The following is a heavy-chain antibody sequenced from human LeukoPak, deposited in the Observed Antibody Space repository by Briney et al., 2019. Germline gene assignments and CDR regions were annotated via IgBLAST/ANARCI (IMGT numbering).Heavy chain of an antibody. V-gene: IGHV4-34*01. J-gene: IGHJ6*03. D-gene: IGHD1-7*01. Sequence: SETLSLTCAVYGGSFSNYYWSWIRHPPGQGLELVGEINDSGRINYNPSLMSRVTVSVDTSKNQFSLRLTSVTATDTAVYYCARRWNYGRNYYIDVWGNGATVSVSS. CDR3: ARRWNYGRNYYIDV. CDR2: INDSGRI. CDR1: GGSFSNYY.